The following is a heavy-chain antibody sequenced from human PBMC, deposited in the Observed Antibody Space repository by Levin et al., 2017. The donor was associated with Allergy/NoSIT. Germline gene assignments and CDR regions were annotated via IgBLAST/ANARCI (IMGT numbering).Heavy chain of an antibody. CDR1: GFTFTRYA. J-gene: IGHJ3*01. V-gene: IGHV3-23*01. D-gene: IGHD3-22*01. CDR3: AKDNYDSGGYYGGDDAFDV. Sequence: HAGGSLRLSCAASGFTFTRYAMSWVRQAPGKGLEWVSVIDGTDDRTYYADSVKGRFAISRDNSKNTLYLQMNSLRVDDTAIYYCAKDNYDSGGYYGGDDAFDVWGQGTMVTVSS. CDR2: IDGTDDRT.